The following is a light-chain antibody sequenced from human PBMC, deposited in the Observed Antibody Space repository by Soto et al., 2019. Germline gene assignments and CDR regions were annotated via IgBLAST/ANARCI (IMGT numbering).Light chain of an antibody. Sequence: QSVLTQPPSASGTPGQTVTISCSGSNSNIGENYVYWYQQFPGTAPRLLIYRNTQRHSGVPDRFSGSKSGTSASLAITGLRSDDEADYYCTSYDDSLSGPVFGGGTKLTVL. CDR2: RNT. CDR3: TSYDDSLSGPV. V-gene: IGLV1-47*01. CDR1: NSNIGENY. J-gene: IGLJ2*01.